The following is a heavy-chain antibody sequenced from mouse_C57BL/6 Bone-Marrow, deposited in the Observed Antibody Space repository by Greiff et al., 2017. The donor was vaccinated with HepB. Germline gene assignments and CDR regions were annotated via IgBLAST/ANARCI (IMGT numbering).Heavy chain of an antibody. V-gene: IGHV1-15*01. J-gene: IGHJ2*01. CDR2: IDPETGGT. D-gene: IGHD2-10*02. CDR3: TRRRWYGNYIDY. Sequence: QVQLQQSGAELVRPGASVTLSCKASGYSFTDYEMHWVKQTPVHGLEWIGAIDPETGGTAYNQKFKGKAILTADKSSSTAYMELRSLTSEDSAVYYCTRRRWYGNYIDYWGQGTTLTVSS. CDR1: GYSFTDYE.